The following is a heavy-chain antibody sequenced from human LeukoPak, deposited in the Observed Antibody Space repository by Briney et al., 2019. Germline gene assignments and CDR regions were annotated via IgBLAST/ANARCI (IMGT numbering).Heavy chain of an antibody. V-gene: IGHV3-33*01. D-gene: IGHD6-25*01. CDR3: ARDLSAAFDF. CDR2: LVYDARS. J-gene: IGHJ4*02. CDR1: GFPLSSYG. Sequence: PGGSLRLSCAASGFPLSSYGMHWVRQAPGKGLEWVARLVYDARSDYANSVKGRFSISRDDSKNTLFLDMSNLRVEDTALYYCARDLSAAFDFWGQGVLVTVSS.